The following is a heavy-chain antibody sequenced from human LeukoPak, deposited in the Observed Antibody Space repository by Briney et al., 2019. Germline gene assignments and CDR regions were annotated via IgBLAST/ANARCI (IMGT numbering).Heavy chain of an antibody. J-gene: IGHJ4*02. CDR3: ARYSSSSSLDY. CDR2: IYYSGST. CDR1: GGSISNSFYY. V-gene: IGHV4-39*07. D-gene: IGHD6-6*01. Sequence: SSETLSLTCTVSGGSISNSFYYWGWIRQPPGKGLEWIGSIYYSGSTYYNPSLKSRVTISVDTSKNQFSLKLSSVTAADTAVYYCARYSSSSSLDYWGQGTLVTVSS.